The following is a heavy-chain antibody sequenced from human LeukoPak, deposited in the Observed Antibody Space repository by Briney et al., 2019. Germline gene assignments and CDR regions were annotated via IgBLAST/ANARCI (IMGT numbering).Heavy chain of an antibody. CDR3: AKGGNTKRGYSYGLFDY. CDR1: GFTFSSYA. D-gene: IGHD5-18*01. CDR2: ISGSGGST. J-gene: IGHJ4*02. Sequence: GGSLRLSCAASGFTFSSYAMSWVRQAPGKGLEWVSAISGSGGSTYYADSVKGRFTISRDNSKNTLYLQMNSLRAEDTAVYYCAKGGNTKRGYSYGLFDYWGQGTLVTVSS. V-gene: IGHV3-23*01.